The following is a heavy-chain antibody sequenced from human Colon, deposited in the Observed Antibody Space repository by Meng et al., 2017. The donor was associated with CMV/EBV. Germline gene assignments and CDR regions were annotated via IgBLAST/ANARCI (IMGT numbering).Heavy chain of an antibody. CDR1: GFSFSTYG. CDR3: AREGYFRGFEN. J-gene: IGHJ1*01. D-gene: IGHD1-1*01. V-gene: IGHV3-30*02. Sequence: GESLKISCEASGFSFSTYGMHWVRQAPGKGLEWVAFIRNDGTNKYYVDSVKGRFSISTDNSKNTLYLQMSSLRDEDTAVYYCAREGYFRGFENWGQGTLVTVSS. CDR2: IRNDGTNK.